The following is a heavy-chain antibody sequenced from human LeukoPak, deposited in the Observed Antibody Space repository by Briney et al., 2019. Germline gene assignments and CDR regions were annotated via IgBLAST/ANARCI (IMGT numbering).Heavy chain of an antibody. V-gene: IGHV3-7*01. Sequence: GGSLRLSCAASGFTFNKYWLTWVRQAPGKGLEWVANINQDDSQIYYLESVEGRFTITRDNAKNSLHLQMNSLRAEDTAVYYCARGYYYSGIYCLSFFDYWGQGTLVTVSS. CDR3: ARGYYYSGIYCLSFFDY. D-gene: IGHD3-10*01. CDR2: INQDDSQI. J-gene: IGHJ4*02. CDR1: GFTFNKYW.